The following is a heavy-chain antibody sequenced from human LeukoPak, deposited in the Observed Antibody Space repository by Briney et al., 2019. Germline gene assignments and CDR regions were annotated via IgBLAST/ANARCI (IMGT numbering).Heavy chain of an antibody. J-gene: IGHJ4*02. V-gene: IGHV3-30-3*01. CDR1: GFTFSSYA. Sequence: GGSLRLSCAASGFTFSSYAMHWVRQAPGKGLEWVAVISYDGSNKYYADSVKGRFTISRDNSKNTLYLQMNSLRAEDTAVYYCATTWDSSGYYPTGYWGQGTLVTVSS. CDR3: ATTWDSSGYYPTGY. D-gene: IGHD3-22*01. CDR2: ISYDGSNK.